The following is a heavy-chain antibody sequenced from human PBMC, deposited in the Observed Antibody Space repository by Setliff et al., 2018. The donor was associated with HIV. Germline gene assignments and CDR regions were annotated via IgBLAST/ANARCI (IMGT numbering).Heavy chain of an antibody. V-gene: IGHV4-38-2*01. D-gene: IGHD6-19*01. CDR3: ARPRRVRSRAWYWFDI. J-gene: IGHJ5*02. Sequence: ETLSLTCAASGYSINSGFSRAWIRQPPGQGPQWIGSIYQSGSIYYNPSLQSRVTISVDSSKNQFSLDLFSVTAADTAVYYCARPRRVRSRAWYWFDIWGQGNLVTVSS. CDR1: GYSINSGFS. CDR2: IYQSGSI.